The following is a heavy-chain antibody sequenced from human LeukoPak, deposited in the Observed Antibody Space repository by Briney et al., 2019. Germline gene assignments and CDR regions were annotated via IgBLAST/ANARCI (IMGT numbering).Heavy chain of an antibody. CDR1: GGSISSGGYY. J-gene: IGHJ6*02. CDR2: IYYSGST. Sequence: SETLSLTCTVSGGSISSGGYYWSWIRQHPGKGLEWIGYIYYSGSTYYNPSLKSRVTISVDTSKNQFSLKLSSVTAADTAVYYCAREDSAGYGMDVWGQGTTVTVSS. V-gene: IGHV4-31*03. CDR3: AREDSAGYGMDV. D-gene: IGHD3-10*01.